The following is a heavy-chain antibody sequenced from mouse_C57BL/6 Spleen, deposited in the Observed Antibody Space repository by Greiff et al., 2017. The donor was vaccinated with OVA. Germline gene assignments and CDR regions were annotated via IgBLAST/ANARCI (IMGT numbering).Heavy chain of an antibody. CDR2: IDPETGGT. CDR3: TGGLLRYFDY. CDR1: GYTFTDYE. J-gene: IGHJ2*01. Sequence: VKLQESGAELVRPGASVTLSCKASGYTFTDYEMHWVKQTPVHGLEWIGAIDPETGGTAYNQKFKGKAILTADKSSSTAYMELRSLTSEDSAVYYCTGGLLRYFDYWGQGTTLTVSS. D-gene: IGHD1-1*01. V-gene: IGHV1-15*01.